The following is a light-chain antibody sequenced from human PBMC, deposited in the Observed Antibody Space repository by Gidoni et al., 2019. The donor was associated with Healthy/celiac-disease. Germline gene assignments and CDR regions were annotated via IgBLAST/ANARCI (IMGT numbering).Light chain of an antibody. V-gene: IGKV3-15*01. J-gene: IGKJ1*01. CDR1: QSVSSN. Sequence: IVTTQSPATLSVSPGERATLSCRASQSVSSNLAWYQQKPGQAPRLLIYGASTRATGIPARFSGSGSGTEFTLTISSLQSEDFAVYYCQQYNNWPPAFGQGTKVEIK. CDR3: QQYNNWPPA. CDR2: GAS.